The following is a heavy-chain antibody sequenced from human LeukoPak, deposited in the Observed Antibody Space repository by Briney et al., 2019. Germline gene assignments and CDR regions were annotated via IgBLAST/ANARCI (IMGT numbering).Heavy chain of an antibody. CDR3: AKEAYYYGSGSYYRAVDY. V-gene: IGHV3-23*01. J-gene: IGHJ4*02. D-gene: IGHD3-10*01. CDR1: GFTFSSYA. CDR2: ISGSGGST. Sequence: PGGSLRLSCAAPGFTFSSYAMSWVRQAPGKGLEWVSAISGSGGSTYYADSVKGRFTTSRDNSKNTLYLQMNSLRAEDTAVYYCAKEAYYYGSGSYYRAVDYWGQGTLVTVSS.